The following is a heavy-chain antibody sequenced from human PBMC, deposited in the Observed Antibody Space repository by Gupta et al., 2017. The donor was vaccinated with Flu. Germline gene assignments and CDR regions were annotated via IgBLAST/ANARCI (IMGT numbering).Heavy chain of an antibody. Sequence: EVQLVESGGGLVKPGGSLRLSCAASGFTFSNYNMNWVRQAPGKGLEWVSIISSSSDFIFYADSVKGRFTISRDNAKNSLHLNMNSLRAEDTAVYYCARDDYDVVTGYSNGFDYWGQGTLVTVSS. CDR3: ARDDYDVVTGYSNGFDY. J-gene: IGHJ4*02. V-gene: IGHV3-21*01. CDR1: GFTFSNYN. D-gene: IGHD3-9*01. CDR2: ISSSSDFI.